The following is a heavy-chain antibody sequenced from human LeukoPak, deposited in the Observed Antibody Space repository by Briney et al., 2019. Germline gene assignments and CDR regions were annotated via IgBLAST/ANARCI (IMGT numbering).Heavy chain of an antibody. Sequence: SETLSLTCTVSGDFLSSGAYYWTWIRQFPGRGLEWIGEINGSGGTNSNPSLKSRVTMSVDTSKNQFSLKLTPVTAADTAVYYCARRVTVIYYMDLWGKGTTVTVSS. CDR1: GDFLSSGAYY. J-gene: IGHJ6*03. CDR2: INGSGGT. D-gene: IGHD3-22*01. CDR3: ARRVTVIYYMDL. V-gene: IGHV4-39*07.